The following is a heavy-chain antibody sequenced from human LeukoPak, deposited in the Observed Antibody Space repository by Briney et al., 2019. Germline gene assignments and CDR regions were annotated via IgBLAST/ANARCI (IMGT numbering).Heavy chain of an antibody. Sequence: GGSLRLSCAASGFTFSSYAMSWVRQAPGKGLEWVSYISSSSSTIYYADSVKGRFTISRDNAKNSLYLQMNSLSAEDTAVYYCARGPYYGSGRSGWFDPWGQGTLVTVSS. D-gene: IGHD3-10*01. V-gene: IGHV3-48*01. CDR1: GFTFSSYA. CDR3: ARGPYYGSGRSGWFDP. CDR2: ISSSSSTI. J-gene: IGHJ5*02.